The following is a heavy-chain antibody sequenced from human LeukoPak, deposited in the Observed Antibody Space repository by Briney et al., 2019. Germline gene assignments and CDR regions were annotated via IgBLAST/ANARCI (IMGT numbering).Heavy chain of an antibody. V-gene: IGHV3-48*03. D-gene: IGHD3-9*01. CDR3: AREFYDILTGYQDIFDV. CDR1: GFTFSSYE. CDR2: ISSSGSTI. J-gene: IGHJ3*01. Sequence: GGSLRLSCAASGFTFSSYEMNWVRQAPGKGLEWVSYISSSGSTIYYADSVKGRFTISRDNAKNSLYLQMSSLRAEDTAVYYCAREFYDILTGYQDIFDVWGQGTMVTVSS.